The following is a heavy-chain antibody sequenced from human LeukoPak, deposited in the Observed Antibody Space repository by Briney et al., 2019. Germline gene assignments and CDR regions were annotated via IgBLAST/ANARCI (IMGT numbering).Heavy chain of an antibody. V-gene: IGHV3-21*01. CDR3: ARAVVRGVADY. CDR2: ISSSGSYI. J-gene: IGHJ4*02. CDR1: GLTFSSYS. D-gene: IGHD3-10*01. Sequence: GGSLRLSCAASGLTFSSYSMNWVRQAPGKGLEWVSSISSSGSYIYYADSVKGRFTISRDNAKNSLYLQMNSLRAEDTAVYYCARAVVRGVADYWGQGTLVTVSS.